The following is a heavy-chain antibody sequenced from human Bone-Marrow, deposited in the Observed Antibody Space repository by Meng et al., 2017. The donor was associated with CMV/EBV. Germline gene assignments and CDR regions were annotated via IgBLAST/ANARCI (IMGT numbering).Heavy chain of an antibody. J-gene: IGHJ4*02. V-gene: IGHV3-30*04. Sequence: GGSLRLSCAASGFTFSDYAMHWVRQAPGKGLEWVAVISYDGRNQFYAESLKGRFTISRDNSKTTLYLQMHSLRAQDTAVYYCARGPHPFWRGYYTGGYFDHWGQGTRVTVSS. CDR3: ARGPHPFWRGYYTGGYFDH. D-gene: IGHD3-3*01. CDR2: ISYDGRNQ. CDR1: GFTFSDYA.